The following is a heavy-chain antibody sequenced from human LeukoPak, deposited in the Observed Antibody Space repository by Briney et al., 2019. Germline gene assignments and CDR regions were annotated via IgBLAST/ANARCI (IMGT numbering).Heavy chain of an antibody. J-gene: IGHJ4*02. V-gene: IGHV3-15*01. CDR1: GSTFSSYW. D-gene: IGHD4/OR15-4a*01. Sequence: TGGSLRLSCAASGSTFSSYWMHWVRQAPGKGLEWVGRIKSKIEGGTTEYAAPVKGRFTISRDDSKNTLYLQMNSLKTEDTAVYYCSSNMVEWGQGTLVTVSS. CDR2: IKSKIEGGTT. CDR3: SSNMVE.